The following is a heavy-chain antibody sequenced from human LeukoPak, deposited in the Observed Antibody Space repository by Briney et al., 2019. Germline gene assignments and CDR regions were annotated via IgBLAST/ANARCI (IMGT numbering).Heavy chain of an antibody. D-gene: IGHD2/OR15-2a*01. V-gene: IGHV3-21*01. CDR1: GFTFSSYS. J-gene: IGHJ4*02. CDR3: ASLGNPYIDY. CDR2: ISSSSSYI. Sequence: TGGSLRLSCAASGFTFSSYSMNWVRQAPGKGLEWVSSISSSSSYIYYADSVKGRFTISRDNAKNSLYLQMNSLRAEDTAVYYCASLGNPYIDYWGQGTLVTVSS.